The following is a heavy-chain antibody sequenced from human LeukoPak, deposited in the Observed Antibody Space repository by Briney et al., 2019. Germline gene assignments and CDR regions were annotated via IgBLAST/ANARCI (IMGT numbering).Heavy chain of an antibody. V-gene: IGHV3-11*01. CDR2: TSSFDGTV. D-gene: IGHD3-10*01. Sequence: GGSLRLACAASGFTFTEYYMSWIRQAPGKGPEWISYTSSFDGTVNYAESVKGRFTISRDNAKSLLYLQMSSLRDEDTAVYYCARDRFGVFDYWGQGTLVTVSS. CDR3: ARDRFGVFDY. J-gene: IGHJ4*02. CDR1: GFTFTEYY.